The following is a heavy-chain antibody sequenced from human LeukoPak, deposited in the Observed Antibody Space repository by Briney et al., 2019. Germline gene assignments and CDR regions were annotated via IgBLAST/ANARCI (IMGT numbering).Heavy chain of an antibody. J-gene: IGHJ5*02. Sequence: PSETLSLTCAVSGYSISSGYYWGWIRRPPGKGLEWIGSIYHSGSTYYNPSLKSRVTISVDTSKNQFTLKLSSVTAADTAVYYCAREIGYSYGSNWFDPWGQGTLVTVSS. D-gene: IGHD5-18*01. CDR1: GYSISSGYY. CDR3: AREIGYSYGSNWFDP. CDR2: IYHSGST. V-gene: IGHV4-38-2*02.